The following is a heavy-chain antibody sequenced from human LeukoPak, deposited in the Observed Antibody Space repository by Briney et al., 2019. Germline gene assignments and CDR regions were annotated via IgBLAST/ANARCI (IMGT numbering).Heavy chain of an antibody. CDR2: IYTSGST. CDR1: GGSISSGDYY. J-gene: IGHJ4*02. D-gene: IGHD1-14*01. V-gene: IGHV4-61*02. CDR3: ATGAGDFDH. Sequence: SETLSLTCTVSGGSISSGDYYWSWIRQPAGKGLEWIGRIYTSGSTNYNPSLKSRVTISVDTSKNQFSLKLSSVTAADTAVYYCATGAGDFDHWGQGILVTVSS.